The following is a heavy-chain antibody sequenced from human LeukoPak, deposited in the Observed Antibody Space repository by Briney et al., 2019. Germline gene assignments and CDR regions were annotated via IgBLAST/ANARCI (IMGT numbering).Heavy chain of an antibody. CDR3: ASENYYDSSGYYYFDN. Sequence: PSETLSLTCTVSGGSISSCYWSWIRQPPGKGLEWIGYIYYSGSTNYNPSLKSRVTISVDTSKNQFSLKLSSVTAADTAVCYCASENYYDSSGYYYFDNWGQGTLVTVSS. D-gene: IGHD3-22*01. J-gene: IGHJ4*02. CDR2: IYYSGST. V-gene: IGHV4-59*01. CDR1: GGSISSCY.